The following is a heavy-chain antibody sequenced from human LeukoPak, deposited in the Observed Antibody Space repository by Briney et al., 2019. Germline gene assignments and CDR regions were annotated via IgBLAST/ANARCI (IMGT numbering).Heavy chain of an antibody. CDR3: ARGLPYSSGWYLY. CDR2: IYHSGST. Sequence: SETLSLTCAVSGGSISSSNWWSWVRPPPGKGLEWIGEIYHSGSTNYNPSLKSRVTISVDKSKNQFSLKLSSVTAADTAVYYCARGLPYSSGWYLYWGQGTLVTVSS. CDR1: GGSISSSNW. V-gene: IGHV4-4*02. J-gene: IGHJ4*02. D-gene: IGHD6-19*01.